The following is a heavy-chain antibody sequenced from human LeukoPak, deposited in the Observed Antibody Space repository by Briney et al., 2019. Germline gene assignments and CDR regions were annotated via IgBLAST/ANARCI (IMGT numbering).Heavy chain of an antibody. CDR3: AREIRLGELSLYDY. CDR2: INHSGST. V-gene: IGHV4-34*01. J-gene: IGHJ4*02. D-gene: IGHD3-16*02. CDR1: GGSFSGYY. Sequence: PSETLSLTCAVYGGSFSGYYWSWIRQPPGKGLEWIGEINHSGSTNYNPSLKSRVTISVDTSKNQFSLKLSSATAADTAVYYCAREIRLGELSLYDYWGQGTLVTVSS.